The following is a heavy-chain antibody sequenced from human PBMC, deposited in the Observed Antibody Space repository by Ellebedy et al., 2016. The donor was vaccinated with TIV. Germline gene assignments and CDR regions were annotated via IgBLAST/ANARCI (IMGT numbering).Heavy chain of an antibody. J-gene: IGHJ4*02. Sequence: GESLKISXAASGFTFSSYWMSWVRQAPGKGLEWVANIKQDGSEKYYVDSVKGRFTISRDNAKNSLYLQMNSLRAEDTAVYYCARGSSVAARYYDFWSGYYSYYFDYWGQGTLVTVSS. CDR3: ARGSSVAARYYDFWSGYYSYYFDY. CDR2: IKQDGSEK. D-gene: IGHD3-3*01. CDR1: GFTFSSYW. V-gene: IGHV3-7*01.